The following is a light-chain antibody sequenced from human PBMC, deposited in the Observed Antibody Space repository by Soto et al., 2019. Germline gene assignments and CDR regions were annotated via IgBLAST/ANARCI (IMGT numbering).Light chain of an antibody. J-gene: IGKJ3*01. CDR3: MQGVETPFT. Sequence: DIVMTQSPLSLPVTPGEAASISCRSSESLLFTNGCNYLDWYVQKPGQSPQLLIYLGSHRAPGVPDRFSGSGSGTDFTLKISRVEAEDVGFYYCMQGVETPFTFGPGTKVDIK. CDR2: LGS. CDR1: ESLLFTNGCNY. V-gene: IGKV2-28*01.